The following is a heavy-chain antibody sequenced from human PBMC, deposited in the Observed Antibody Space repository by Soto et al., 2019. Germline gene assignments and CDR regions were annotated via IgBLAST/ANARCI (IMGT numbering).Heavy chain of an antibody. V-gene: IGHV4-59*01. J-gene: IGHJ5*02. CDR2: IYYSGST. CDR3: ARVPPCSSSTSCYLAWFDP. CDR1: GGSISSYY. Sequence: SETLSLTCTVSGGSISSYYWSWIRQPPGKGLEWIGYIYYSGSTNYNPSLKSRVTISVDTSKNQFSLKLSSVTAADTAVYYCARVPPCSSSTSCYLAWFDPWGQGTLVTVSS. D-gene: IGHD2-2*01.